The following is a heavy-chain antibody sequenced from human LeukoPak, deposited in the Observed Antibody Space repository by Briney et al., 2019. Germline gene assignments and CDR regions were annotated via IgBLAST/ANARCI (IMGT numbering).Heavy chain of an antibody. D-gene: IGHD6-13*01. CDR2: ISVDGSNE. V-gene: IGHV3-30*03. CDR3: ARVAVAGPTGWFDP. J-gene: IGHJ5*02. Sequence: PGRSLRLSCAASGFTFSSYGMHWVRQAPGKGLEWVAVISVDGSNEYYADSVKGRFTISRDNSKNTLYLQMNSLRPEDTAVYYCARVAVAGPTGWFDPWGQGTLVTVSS. CDR1: GFTFSSYG.